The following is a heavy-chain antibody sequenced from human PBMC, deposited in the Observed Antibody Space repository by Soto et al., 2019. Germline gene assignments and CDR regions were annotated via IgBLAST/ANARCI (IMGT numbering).Heavy chain of an antibody. D-gene: IGHD2-2*01. CDR2: INAGNGNT. CDR3: ARASIVVVPAALRVGWFDP. Sequence: GASVKVSCKASGYTFTSYAMHWVRQAPGQRIEWMGWINAGNGNTKYSQKFQGRVTITRDTSASTAYMELSSLRSEDTAVYYCARASIVVVPAALRVGWFDPWGQGTLVTVSS. CDR1: GYTFTSYA. V-gene: IGHV1-3*01. J-gene: IGHJ5*02.